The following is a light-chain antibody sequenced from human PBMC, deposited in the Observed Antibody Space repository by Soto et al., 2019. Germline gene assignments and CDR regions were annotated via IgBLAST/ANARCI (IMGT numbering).Light chain of an antibody. CDR3: QHDGSSHPIT. V-gene: IGKV3-20*01. J-gene: IGKJ5*01. CDR2: GTS. CDR1: QSLSRNHLGWY. Sequence: EIVLTQSPGTLSLPPGERATLSCRASQSLSRNHLGWYLAWYQQNPGQTPRLLIYGTSSRATGIPDRFSGSGSGTDVTLTISRLEPEDFAVYSCQHDGSSHPITFGQVTRLEIK.